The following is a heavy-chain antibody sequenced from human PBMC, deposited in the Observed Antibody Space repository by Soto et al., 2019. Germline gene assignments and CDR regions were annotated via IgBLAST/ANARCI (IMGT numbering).Heavy chain of an antibody. CDR2: ISAYNGNT. Sequence: ASVKVSCKASGYTFTSYGISWVRQAPGQGLEWMGWISAYNGNTNYAQKLQGRVTMTTDTSTSTAYMELRSLRSDDTAVYYCARGAYYDFWSGYEDESPFDIWGQGTMVTVSS. CDR3: ARGAYYDFWSGYEDESPFDI. D-gene: IGHD3-3*01. V-gene: IGHV1-18*01. CDR1: GYTFTSYG. J-gene: IGHJ3*02.